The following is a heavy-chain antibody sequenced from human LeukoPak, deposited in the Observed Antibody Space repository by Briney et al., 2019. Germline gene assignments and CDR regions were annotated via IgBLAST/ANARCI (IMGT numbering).Heavy chain of an antibody. CDR3: ARGGGEVDY. CDR2: INQDGSAK. J-gene: IGHJ4*02. CDR1: GFTFSNSW. Sequence: GGSLRLSCADSGFTFSNSWMAWVRQAPGRGLEWVANINQDGSAKTCVDSVKGRFTISRDNAKNSLYLQMNSLRAEDTAVFYCARGGGEVDYWGQGTLVTVSS. V-gene: IGHV3-7*02. D-gene: IGHD3-16*01.